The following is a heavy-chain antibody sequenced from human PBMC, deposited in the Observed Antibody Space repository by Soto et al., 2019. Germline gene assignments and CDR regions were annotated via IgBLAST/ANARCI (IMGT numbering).Heavy chain of an antibody. CDR2: IFHSGST. CDR1: GGSISYYY. J-gene: IGHJ6*02. D-gene: IGHD6-13*01. Sequence: SETLSVTCTVSGGSISYYYWNWIRQSPGKGLEWIGYIFHSGSTHYTPSLKSRVTISIDTSKNQFSLRLTSVTAADTAVYFCARGSPPSKYGLDVWGQGTTVTVSS. CDR3: ARGSPPSKYGLDV. V-gene: IGHV4-59*01.